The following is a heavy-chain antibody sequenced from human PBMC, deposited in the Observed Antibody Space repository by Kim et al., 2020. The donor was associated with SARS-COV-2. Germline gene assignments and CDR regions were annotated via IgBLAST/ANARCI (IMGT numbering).Heavy chain of an antibody. D-gene: IGHD3-22*01. J-gene: IGHJ3*02. Sequence: SETLSLTCTVSGGSISSSSYYWGWIRQPPGKGLEWIGSIYYSGSTYYNPSLKSRVTISVDTSKNQFSLKLSSVTAADTAVYYCARILRGYYDSSGYYYDAFDIWGQGTMVTVSS. CDR3: ARILRGYYDSSGYYYDAFDI. CDR1: GGSISSSSYY. CDR2: IYYSGST. V-gene: IGHV4-39*01.